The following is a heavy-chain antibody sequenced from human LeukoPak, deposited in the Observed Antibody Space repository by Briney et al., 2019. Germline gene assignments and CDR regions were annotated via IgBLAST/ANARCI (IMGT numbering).Heavy chain of an antibody. CDR1: GFTFSSYE. CDR2: ISSSGSTI. CDR3: AKDRTYSSSCFDY. Sequence: GGSLRLSCAASGFTFSSYEMNWVRQAPGKGLEWVSYISSSGSTIYYADSVKGRFTISRDNAKNSLYLQMNCLRAEDTALYYCAKDRTYSSSCFDYWGQGTLVTVSS. V-gene: IGHV3-48*03. D-gene: IGHD6-13*01. J-gene: IGHJ4*02.